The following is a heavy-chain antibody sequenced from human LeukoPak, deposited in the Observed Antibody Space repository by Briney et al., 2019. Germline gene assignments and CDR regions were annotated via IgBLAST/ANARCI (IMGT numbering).Heavy chain of an antibody. Sequence: GASVKVSCKASGGTFSSYAISWVRQAPGQGLEWMGGIIPIFGTANYAQKFQGRVTITADESTSTAYMELSSLRSEDTAVYYCAVARGLTDPLDFWGQGTLVTVSS. V-gene: IGHV1-69*13. J-gene: IGHJ4*02. CDR2: IIPIFGTA. CDR3: AVARGLTDPLDF. CDR1: GGTFSSYA. D-gene: IGHD3-10*01.